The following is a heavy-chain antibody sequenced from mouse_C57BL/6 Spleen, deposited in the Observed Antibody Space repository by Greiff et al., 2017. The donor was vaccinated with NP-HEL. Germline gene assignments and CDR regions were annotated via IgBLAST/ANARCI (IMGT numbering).Heavy chain of an antibody. V-gene: IGHV1-7*01. CDR2: INPSSGYT. Sequence: VQLQESGAELAKPGASVKLSCKASGYTFTSYWMHWVKQRPGQGLEWIGYINPSSGYTKYNQKFKDKATLTVDKSSSTAYMQLSSLTSEDSAVYYCARTTVVDYWYFDVWGTGTTVTVSS. CDR1: GYTFTSYW. J-gene: IGHJ1*03. D-gene: IGHD1-1*01. CDR3: ARTTVVDYWYFDV.